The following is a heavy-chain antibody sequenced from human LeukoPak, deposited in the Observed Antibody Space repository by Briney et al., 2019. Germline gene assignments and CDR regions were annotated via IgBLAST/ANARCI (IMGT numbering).Heavy chain of an antibody. CDR2: ISYDGSNK. D-gene: IGHD2-15*01. CDR1: GFTFSSYG. V-gene: IGHV3-30*18. CDR3: AKVGSVYCSGGSCSYYYYGMDV. J-gene: IGHJ6*02. Sequence: GGSLRLSCAASGFTFSSYGMHWVRQAPGKGLEWVAVISYDGSNKYYADSVKGRFTISRDNSKNTLYLQMNSLRAEDTAVYYCAKVGSVYCSGGSCSYYYYGMDVWGQGTTVTVSS.